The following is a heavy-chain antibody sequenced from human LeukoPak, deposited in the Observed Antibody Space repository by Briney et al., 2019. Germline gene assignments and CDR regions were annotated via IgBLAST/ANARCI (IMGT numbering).Heavy chain of an antibody. Sequence: SGGSLRLSCAASGFTFSSYAMSWVRQALGKGLEWVSTISGSTVSTYYADSVKGRFTISRDNSKNTLYLQMNSLRAEDTAVYYCAIFSRGPTEHFDSWGQGTLVTVSS. V-gene: IGHV3-23*01. CDR1: GFTFSSYA. CDR2: ISGSTVST. J-gene: IGHJ4*02. CDR3: AIFSRGPTEHFDS. D-gene: IGHD4-17*01.